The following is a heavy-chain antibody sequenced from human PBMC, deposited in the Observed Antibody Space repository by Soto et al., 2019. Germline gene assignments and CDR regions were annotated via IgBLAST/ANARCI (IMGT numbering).Heavy chain of an antibody. CDR3: AKAPIVVVVAALLYFDY. Sequence: EVQLLESGGGLVQPGGSLRLSCAASGFTFSSYAMSWVRQAPGKGLEWVSAISGSGGSTYYADSVKGRFTISRDNSKNTLYLHMTSLRAEDTAVYYCAKAPIVVVVAALLYFDYWGQGTLVTVSS. CDR2: ISGSGGST. V-gene: IGHV3-23*01. J-gene: IGHJ4*02. D-gene: IGHD2-15*01. CDR1: GFTFSSYA.